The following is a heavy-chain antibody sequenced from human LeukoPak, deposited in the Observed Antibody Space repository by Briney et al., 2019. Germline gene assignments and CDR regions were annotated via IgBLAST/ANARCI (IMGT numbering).Heavy chain of an antibody. CDR1: GYTFTSYA. CDR2: IIPIFGTA. CDR3: ARSRGSGWLDAFDI. J-gene: IGHJ3*02. V-gene: IGHV1-69*01. D-gene: IGHD6-19*01. Sequence: SLKLSCKASGYTFTSYAISWVRQAPGQGLEWMGGIIPIFGTANYAQKFQGRVTITADESTSTAYMELSSLRSEDTAVYYCARSRGSGWLDAFDIWGEGTMVTVSS.